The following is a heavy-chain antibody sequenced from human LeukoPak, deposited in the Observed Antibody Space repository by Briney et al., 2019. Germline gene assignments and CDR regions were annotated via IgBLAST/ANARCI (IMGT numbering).Heavy chain of an antibody. D-gene: IGHD1/OR15-1a*01. J-gene: IGHJ5*02. Sequence: SETLSLTCAVYGGSLSGYYWSWIRQPPGKGLEWIGEIKYSGNTNYNPSLKSRVTMSVDMSKNQISLKLNSVTAADTAVYYCARDPRTTTSRNWFDPWGQGTLVTVSA. CDR3: ARDPRTTTSRNWFDP. CDR2: IKYSGNT. V-gene: IGHV4-34*01. CDR1: GGSLSGYY.